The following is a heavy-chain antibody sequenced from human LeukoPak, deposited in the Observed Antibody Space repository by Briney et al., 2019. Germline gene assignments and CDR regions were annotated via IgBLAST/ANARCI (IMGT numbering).Heavy chain of an antibody. J-gene: IGHJ6*02. CDR2: ISSSGSTI. CDR3: ARVGSSSSAHYYYYGMDV. V-gene: IGHV3-48*04. D-gene: IGHD6-6*01. CDR1: GFTFSSYS. Sequence: GGSPRLSCAASGFTFSSYSMNWVRQAPGKGLEWVSYISSSGSTIYYADSVKGRFTISRDNAKNSLYLQMNSLRAEDTAVYYCARVGSSSSAHYYYYGMDVWGQGTTVTVSS.